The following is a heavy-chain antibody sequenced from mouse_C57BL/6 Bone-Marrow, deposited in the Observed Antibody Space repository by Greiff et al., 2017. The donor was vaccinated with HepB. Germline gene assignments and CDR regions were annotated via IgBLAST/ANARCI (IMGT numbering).Heavy chain of an antibody. D-gene: IGHD1-2*01. Sequence: QVQLQQSGAELARPGASVKLSCKASGYTFTSYGISWVKQRPGQGLEWIGEIYPRSGNTYYNQKFKGKATLTADKSSSTAYMELGSLTSEDSAVYFCARAAFPHRFAYWGQGTLVTVSA. J-gene: IGHJ3*01. CDR1: GYTFTSYG. V-gene: IGHV1-81*01. CDR3: ARAAFPHRFAY. CDR2: IYPRSGNT.